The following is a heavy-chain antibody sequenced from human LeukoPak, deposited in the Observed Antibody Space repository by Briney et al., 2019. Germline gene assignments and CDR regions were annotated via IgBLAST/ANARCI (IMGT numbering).Heavy chain of an antibody. CDR2: IKQDGSEK. CDR1: GFTFSSHW. D-gene: IGHD3-3*01. Sequence: GGSLRLSCAASGFTFSSHWMSWVRQAPGKGLEWVANIKQDGSEKYYVDSVKGRFTISRDNAKNSLYLQMNSLRAEDTAVYYCARTKGAGTYYDFWSGYSFWFDPWGQGTLVTVSS. J-gene: IGHJ5*02. V-gene: IGHV3-7*01. CDR3: ARTKGAGTYYDFWSGYSFWFDP.